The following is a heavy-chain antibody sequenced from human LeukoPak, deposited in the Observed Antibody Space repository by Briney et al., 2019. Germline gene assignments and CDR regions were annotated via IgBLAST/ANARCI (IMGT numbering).Heavy chain of an antibody. CDR2: INPNSGGT. CDR1: GYTFTGYY. CDR3: ARDMVEHCSGGSCYSDSDNYYYYYMDA. D-gene: IGHD2-15*01. V-gene: IGHV1-2*02. Sequence: ASVKVSCKASGYTFTGYYMHWVRQAPGQGLEWMGWINPNSGGTNYAQKFQGRVTMTRDTSISTAYMELSRLRSDDTAVYYCARDMVEHCSGGSCYSDSDNYYYYYMDAWGKGTTVTVSS. J-gene: IGHJ6*03.